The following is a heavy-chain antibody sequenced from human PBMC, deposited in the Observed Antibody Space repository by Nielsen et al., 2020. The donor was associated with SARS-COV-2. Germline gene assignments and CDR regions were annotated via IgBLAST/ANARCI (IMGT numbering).Heavy chain of an antibody. D-gene: IGHD3-3*01. CDR2: ISAYNGNT. V-gene: IGHV1-18*01. J-gene: IGHJ6*02. Sequence: ASVKVPCKASGYTFTSYGISWVRQAPGQGLEWMGWISAYNGNTNYAQKLQGRVTMTTDTSTSTAYMELRSLRSDDTAVYYCARDIWIKHYYDYYGMDVWGQGTTVTVSS. CDR1: GYTFTSYG. CDR3: ARDIWIKHYYDYYGMDV.